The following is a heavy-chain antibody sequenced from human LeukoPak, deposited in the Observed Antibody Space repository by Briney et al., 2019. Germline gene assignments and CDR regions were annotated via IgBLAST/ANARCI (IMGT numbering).Heavy chain of an antibody. CDR2: IYSGGNT. CDR3: ARRAGEYSHPYDY. D-gene: IGHD4-17*01. CDR1: GFTVSSNS. V-gene: IGHV3-53*01. Sequence: GGSLRLSCTVSGFTVSSNSMSWVRQAPGKGLEWVSFIYSGGNTHYSDSVKGRFTISRDNSKNTLYLQMNSLRAEDTAVYYCARRAGEYSHPYDYWGQGALVTVSS. J-gene: IGHJ4*02.